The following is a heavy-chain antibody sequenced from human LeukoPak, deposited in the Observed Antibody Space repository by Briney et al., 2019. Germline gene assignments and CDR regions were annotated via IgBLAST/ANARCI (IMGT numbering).Heavy chain of an antibody. CDR1: GFTFSNYD. D-gene: IGHD1-26*01. J-gene: IGHJ6*03. Sequence: TGGSLRLSCGASGFTFSNYDMHWVRQAPGKGLEWVSFIFRSGSYIYYADSVKGRFTISRDNAKNSLYLQMNSLRAEDTAVYYCARAVGATRVIDYYYYYMDVWGKGTTVTVSS. CDR3: ARAVGATRVIDYYYYYMDV. V-gene: IGHV3-21*01. CDR2: IFRSGSYI.